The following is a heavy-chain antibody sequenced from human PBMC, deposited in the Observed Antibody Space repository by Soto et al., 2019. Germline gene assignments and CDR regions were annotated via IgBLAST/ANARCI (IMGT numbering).Heavy chain of an antibody. V-gene: IGHV3-30-3*01. Sequence: GGSLRLSCAASGFTFSSYAMHWVRQAPGKGLEWVAVISYDGSNKYYADSVKGRFTISRDNSKNTLYLQMNSLRAEDTAVYYCARDFLYCSGGSCYPFNWLRLWGQGTLVTGSS. CDR2: ISYDGSNK. CDR3: ARDFLYCSGGSCYPFNWLRL. CDR1: GFTFSSYA. J-gene: IGHJ5*02. D-gene: IGHD2-15*01.